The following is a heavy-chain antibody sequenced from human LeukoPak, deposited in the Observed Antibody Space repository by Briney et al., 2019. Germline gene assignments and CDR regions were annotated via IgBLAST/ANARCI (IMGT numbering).Heavy chain of an antibody. Sequence: PGGSLRLSCAASGFTFISYSVNWVRQAPGKGLEWVSSISSSSSYIYYADSVKGRFAISSDNAKNSLYLQMNSLRAEDTAVYYCARDHRQRSFGMDVWGQGTTVTVSS. CDR1: GFTFISYS. V-gene: IGHV3-21*01. D-gene: IGHD3-3*01. CDR3: ARDHRQRSFGMDV. J-gene: IGHJ6*02. CDR2: ISSSSSYI.